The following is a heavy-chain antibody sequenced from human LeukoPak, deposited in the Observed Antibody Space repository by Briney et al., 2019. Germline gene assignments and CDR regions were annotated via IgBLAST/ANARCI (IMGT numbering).Heavy chain of an antibody. CDR1: GYTFTSYG. CDR2: ISAYNGNT. CDR3: ARDGASEDGGYYYYYMDV. V-gene: IGHV1-18*01. D-gene: IGHD4-23*01. Sequence: ASVKVSCKASGYTFTSYGISWVRQAPGQGLEWMGWISAYNGNTNYAQKLQGRVTMTTDTSTSTAYMELRSLRSDDTAVYYCARDGASEDGGYYYYYMDVWGNGTTVTVSS. J-gene: IGHJ6*03.